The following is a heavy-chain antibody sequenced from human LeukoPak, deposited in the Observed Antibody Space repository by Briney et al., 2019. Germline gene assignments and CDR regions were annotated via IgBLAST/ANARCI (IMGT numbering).Heavy chain of an antibody. V-gene: IGHV1-2*02. CDR2: INPNSGGT. CDR1: GYTFTGYY. D-gene: IGHD2-2*01. Sequence: GASVKVSCKASGYTFTGYYMHWVRQAPGQGLEWMGWINPNSGGTNYAQKFQGSVTMTRDTSISTAYMELSRLRSDDTAVYYCARDLVDGYCSSTSCSYYGMDVWGQGTTVTVSS. CDR3: ARDLVDGYCSSTSCSYYGMDV. J-gene: IGHJ6*02.